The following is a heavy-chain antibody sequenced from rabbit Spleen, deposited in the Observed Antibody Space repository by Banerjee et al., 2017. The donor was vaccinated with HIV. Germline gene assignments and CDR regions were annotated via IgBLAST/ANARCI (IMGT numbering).Heavy chain of an antibody. Sequence: EQLEESGGGLVKPEGSLTLTCKASGVYLNDKDVMCWVRQAPGKGLEWIGCIYSNSGGAHYAIWVKSRLTISKASSTTVTLQMTSVTGADTATYFCARDGRGAIYSYGDFNLWGPGTLVTVS. D-gene: IGHD6-1*01. CDR3: ARDGRGAIYSYGDFNL. J-gene: IGHJ4*01. V-gene: IGHV1S45*01. CDR1: GVYLNDKDV. CDR2: IYSNSGGA.